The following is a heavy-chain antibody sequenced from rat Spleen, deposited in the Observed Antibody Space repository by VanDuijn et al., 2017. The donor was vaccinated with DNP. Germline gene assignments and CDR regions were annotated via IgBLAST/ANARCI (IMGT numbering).Heavy chain of an antibody. CDR3: SRAGARYAMDA. CDR1: GFSVTSYG. J-gene: IGHJ4*01. D-gene: IGHD1-4*01. CDR2: ISSGGST. Sequence: LKESGPGLVQPSQTLSLTCTVSGFSVTSYGVSWVRQFPGKGLEWIAAISSGGSTYYNSVFKSRLSISRDTSKSQVFLKMNSLQTEDTAIYFCSRAGARYAMDAWGQGTSVTVSS. V-gene: IGHV2S8*01.